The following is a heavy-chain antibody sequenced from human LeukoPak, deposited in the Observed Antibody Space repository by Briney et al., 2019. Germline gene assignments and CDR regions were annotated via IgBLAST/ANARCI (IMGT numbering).Heavy chain of an antibody. CDR2: IGSSGTTI. CDR1: GFPFSIYE. D-gene: IGHD6-19*01. CDR3: ALLAVASDYY. Sequence: PGGSLRLSSAVSGFPFSIYEMNWVRQAPGKGLEWVSNIGSSGTTIYNADSVKGRFSISRDNAKNSLYLQMNSLRVEDTAVYYCALLAVASDYYWGQGALVTVSS. V-gene: IGHV3-48*03. J-gene: IGHJ4*02.